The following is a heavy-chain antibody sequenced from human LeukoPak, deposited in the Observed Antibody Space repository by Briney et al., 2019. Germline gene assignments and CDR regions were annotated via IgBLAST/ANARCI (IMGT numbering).Heavy chain of an antibody. CDR1: GFTFSSYA. Sequence: PGGSLRLSCAASGFTFSSYAMSWVRQAPGKGLEWVSSISGSGGSTYHADSVKGRFTISRDNSKNTLYLQMNSLRGDDTAVYYCAKQQLSGPYYFDYWGQGTLVTVSS. CDR2: ISGSGGST. V-gene: IGHV3-23*01. CDR3: AKQQLSGPYYFDY. D-gene: IGHD3-16*02. J-gene: IGHJ4*02.